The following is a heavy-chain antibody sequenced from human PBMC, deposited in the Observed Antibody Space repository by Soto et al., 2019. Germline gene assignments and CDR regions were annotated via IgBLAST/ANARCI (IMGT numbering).Heavy chain of an antibody. D-gene: IGHD5-18*01. J-gene: IGHJ6*02. CDR3: ARNLDDTATNYAMDV. CDR1: GLTFRGEA. V-gene: IGHV3-33*01. Sequence: QVQLMESGGGVSKPGGPPRFSGERLGLTFRGEAIHGVRQAPGKGLEWVALIWHDGSDISYGDSVKGRFTISRDNSKNTLYLEMNSLRADDTAVYYCARNLDDTATNYAMDVWGHGTTVIVSS. CDR2: IWHDGSDI.